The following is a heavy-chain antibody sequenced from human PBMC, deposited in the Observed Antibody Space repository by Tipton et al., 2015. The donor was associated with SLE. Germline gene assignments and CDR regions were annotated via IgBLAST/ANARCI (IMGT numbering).Heavy chain of an antibody. J-gene: IGHJ5*02. CDR3: ARGGVVAAHNWFAP. CDR2: INHSGST. D-gene: IGHD2-15*01. V-gene: IGHV4-34*01. Sequence: TLSLTCAVYGGSFSGYYWSWIRQPPGKGLEWIGEINHSGSTNYNPSLKSRVTISVDTSKNQFSLKLSSVTAADTAVYYCARGGVVAAHNWFAPWGQGTLVTVSS. CDR1: GGSFSGYY.